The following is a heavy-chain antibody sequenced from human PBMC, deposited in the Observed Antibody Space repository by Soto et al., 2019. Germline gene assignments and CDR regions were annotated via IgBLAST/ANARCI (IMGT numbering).Heavy chain of an antibody. Sequence: EVQLLESGGGLVQPGGSLRLSCAASGFTFSSYAMSWVRQAPGKGLEWVSAISGSGGSTYYADSVKGRFTISRDNSKNTLYLQMNSLSAEDTAVYYCAKDPYDSSGYYLAEYFQHWGQGTLFTVSS. D-gene: IGHD3-22*01. CDR2: ISGSGGST. J-gene: IGHJ1*01. CDR3: AKDPYDSSGYYLAEYFQH. CDR1: GFTFSSYA. V-gene: IGHV3-23*01.